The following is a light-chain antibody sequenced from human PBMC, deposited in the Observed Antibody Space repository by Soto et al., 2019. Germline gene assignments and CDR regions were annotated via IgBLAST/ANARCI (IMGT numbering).Light chain of an antibody. CDR1: SRDVGGYNY. CDR3: SSYTSSSTVV. J-gene: IGLJ2*01. CDR2: EVS. Sequence: QSVLTQPASVSGSPGQSITISCTGTSRDVGGYNYVSWYQQHPGKAPKLMIYEVSNRPSGVSNLVSGSKSGNTASLTISGLQAEDEADYYCSSYTSSSTVVFGGGTKLTVL. V-gene: IGLV2-14*01.